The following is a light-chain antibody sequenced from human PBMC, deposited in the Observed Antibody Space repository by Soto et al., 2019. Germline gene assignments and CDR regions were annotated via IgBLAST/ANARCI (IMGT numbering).Light chain of an antibody. J-gene: IGLJ2*01. Sequence: QSALTQPASVSGSPGQSITISCSGTSSDVGGYNYVSWYQQHPGKAPKLMIYEVINRPSGVSSRFSGSKSGNTASLTISGLQDEDEADYYCSSYTSTSTRIFGGGTKLTVL. CDR3: SSYTSTSTRI. CDR2: EVI. CDR1: SSDVGGYNY. V-gene: IGLV2-14*03.